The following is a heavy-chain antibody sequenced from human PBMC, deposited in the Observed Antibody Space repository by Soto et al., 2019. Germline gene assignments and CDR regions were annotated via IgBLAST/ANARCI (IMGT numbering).Heavy chain of an antibody. CDR1: GFTFSSYG. Sequence: QVQLVESGGGVVQPGRSLRLSCAASGFTFSSYGMHWVRQAPGKGLEWVAVISYDGSNKYYGDSVKGRFTISRDNSKNTLYLQMNGLRAEDTAVYYCAKDLGEVVVFYYFDYWGQGTLVTVSS. CDR2: ISYDGSNK. V-gene: IGHV3-30*18. D-gene: IGHD2-2*01. J-gene: IGHJ4*02. CDR3: AKDLGEVVVFYYFDY.